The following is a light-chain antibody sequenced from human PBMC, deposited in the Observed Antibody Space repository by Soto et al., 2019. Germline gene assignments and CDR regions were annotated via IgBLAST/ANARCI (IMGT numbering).Light chain of an antibody. CDR3: QQYSTYLWT. J-gene: IGKJ1*01. CDR2: QAS. V-gene: IGKV1-5*03. CDR1: QSIRTW. Sequence: DIQITQSPSTLSSSVLERFTMTCRASQSIRTWLAWYQQKPGKAPRLLMYQASSLKSGVPSRFSGSGSETDFTLTITSLQPDDTATYFCQQYSTYLWTFGQGTKVDIK.